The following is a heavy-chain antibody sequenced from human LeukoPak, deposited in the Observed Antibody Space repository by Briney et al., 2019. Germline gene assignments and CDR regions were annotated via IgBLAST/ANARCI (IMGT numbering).Heavy chain of an antibody. CDR2: FDPEDGET. J-gene: IGHJ6*02. V-gene: IGHV1-24*01. Sequence: ASVTVSCKVSGYTLTELSMHWVRQAPGKGLEWMGAFDPEDGETIYAQKFQGRVTMTEDTSTDTAYMELSSLRSEDTAVYYCATRVRAAAGKYGMDVWGQGTTVTVSS. CDR1: GYTLTELS. D-gene: IGHD6-13*01. CDR3: ATRVRAAAGKYGMDV.